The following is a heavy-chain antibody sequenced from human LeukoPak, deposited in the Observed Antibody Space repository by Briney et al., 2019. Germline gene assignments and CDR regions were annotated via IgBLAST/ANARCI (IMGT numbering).Heavy chain of an antibody. Sequence: GSSVKVSCKASGGTFSSYAISWVRQAPGQGLEWMGIINPSGGSTNYAQKFQGRVTMTRDMSTSTVYMELSSLRSEDTAVYYCARGEGAYDYWGQGTLVTVSS. D-gene: IGHD1-26*01. CDR3: ARGEGAYDY. V-gene: IGHV1-46*01. CDR2: INPSGGST. J-gene: IGHJ4*02. CDR1: GGTFSSYA.